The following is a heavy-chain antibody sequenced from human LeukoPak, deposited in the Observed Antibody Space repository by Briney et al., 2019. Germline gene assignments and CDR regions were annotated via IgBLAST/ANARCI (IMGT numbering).Heavy chain of an antibody. D-gene: IGHD5-18*01. Sequence: PSETLSLTCTVSGGSISPYYWSWIRQPPGKGLEWIGYIYYSGSTNYNPSLKSRVTISADTSKNQFSLKLSSVTAADTAVYYCARGRYALGYWGQGTLVTVSS. CDR2: IYYSGST. CDR3: ARGRYALGY. J-gene: IGHJ4*02. V-gene: IGHV4-59*01. CDR1: GGSISPYY.